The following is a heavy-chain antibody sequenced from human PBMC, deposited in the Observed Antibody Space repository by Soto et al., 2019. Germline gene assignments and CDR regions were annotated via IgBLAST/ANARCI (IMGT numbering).Heavy chain of an antibody. CDR1: GFTFSSYA. CDR3: AKDEPGDIVVLPAATHAFDI. Sequence: EVQLLESGGGLVQPGVSLRLSCAASGFTFSSYAMSWVRQAPGKGLEWVSAISGSGGSTYYADSVKGRFTISRDNSKNTLYLQMNSLRAEDTAVYYCAKDEPGDIVVLPAATHAFDIWGQGTMVTVSS. J-gene: IGHJ3*02. CDR2: ISGSGGST. D-gene: IGHD2-2*01. V-gene: IGHV3-23*01.